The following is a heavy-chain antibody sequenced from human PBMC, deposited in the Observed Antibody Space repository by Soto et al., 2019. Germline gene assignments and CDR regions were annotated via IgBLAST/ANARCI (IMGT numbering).Heavy chain of an antibody. J-gene: IGHJ4*02. D-gene: IGHD3-16*01. CDR2: FYYSGST. CDR3: ARHWGRKVFDY. CDR1: GGSISSSSYY. V-gene: IGHV4-39*01. Sequence: SETLSLTCTVSGGSISSSSYYWGWIRQPPGKGLEWIGSFYYSGSTYYNPSLKSRVTISVDTSKNQFSLKLSSVTAADTAVYYCARHWGRKVFDYWGQGTLVTVS.